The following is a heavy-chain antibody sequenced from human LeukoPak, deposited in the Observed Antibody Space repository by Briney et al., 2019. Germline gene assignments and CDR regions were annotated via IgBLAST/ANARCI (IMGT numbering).Heavy chain of an antibody. V-gene: IGHV1-3*04. D-gene: IGHD3-10*01. CDR1: GYTFTSNP. CDR2: INTVNGDT. CDR3: ARKNYFASGSYSDFDF. Sequence: ASVKVSCKASGYTFTSNPMYWMRQAPGQGLEWMGSINTVNGDTKCSQNFQGRITITRDTSASTAYMELSGLGSEDTAVYYCARKNYFASGSYSDFDFWGQGTLVTVSS. J-gene: IGHJ4*02.